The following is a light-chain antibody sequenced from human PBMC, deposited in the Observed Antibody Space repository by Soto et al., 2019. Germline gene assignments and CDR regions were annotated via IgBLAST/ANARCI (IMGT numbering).Light chain of an antibody. CDR3: QQYNMWPRT. CDR1: QSLGTN. CDR2: GAS. Sequence: EIVMRQSPATLSVSPGERATLSCSASQSLGTNLAWFQQKPGQAPRLLIHGASTRATGTPARFSGSGSGTEFTLTISSLQSEDFAVYYCQQYNMWPRTFGQGTKVDIK. V-gene: IGKV3-15*01. J-gene: IGKJ1*01.